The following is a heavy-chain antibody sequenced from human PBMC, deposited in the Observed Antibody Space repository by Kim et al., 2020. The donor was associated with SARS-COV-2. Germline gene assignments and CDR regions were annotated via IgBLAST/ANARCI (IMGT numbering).Heavy chain of an antibody. Sequence: TDGGTTDYAAPVKGRFTISRDDSKNTLYLQMNSLKTEDTAVYYCTTSPDYWGQGTLVTVSS. CDR2: TDGGTT. V-gene: IGHV3-15*01. J-gene: IGHJ4*02. CDR3: TTSPDY.